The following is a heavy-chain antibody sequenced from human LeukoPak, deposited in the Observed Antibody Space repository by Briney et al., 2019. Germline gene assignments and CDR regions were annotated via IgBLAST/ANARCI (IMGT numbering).Heavy chain of an antibody. Sequence: PSETLSLTCTVSGGSLSNYYWIWIRQPPGKGLEWIGYTYYSGNTNYNPSLKSRVTISVDTSKNQFSLKLNSVTAADTAVYYCARDYGDYANWFDPWGQGTLVTVSS. J-gene: IGHJ5*02. CDR2: TYYSGNT. D-gene: IGHD4-17*01. CDR3: ARDYGDYANWFDP. CDR1: GGSLSNYY. V-gene: IGHV4-59*01.